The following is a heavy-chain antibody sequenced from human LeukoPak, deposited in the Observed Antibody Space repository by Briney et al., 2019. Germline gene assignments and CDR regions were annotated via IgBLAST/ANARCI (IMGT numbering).Heavy chain of an antibody. Sequence: GTSLRLSCAASGXNFSSYAMHWVRQAPGEGLEWVGLISYGGIDKSYADSVKGRFTISRDSSKRTLYLQMNSLRAEDTAMYYCARESWSDSVAFDIWGLGTMVIVSS. V-gene: IGHV3-30*04. CDR3: ARESWSDSVAFDI. J-gene: IGHJ3*02. D-gene: IGHD3-3*01. CDR2: ISYGGIDK. CDR1: GXNFSSYA.